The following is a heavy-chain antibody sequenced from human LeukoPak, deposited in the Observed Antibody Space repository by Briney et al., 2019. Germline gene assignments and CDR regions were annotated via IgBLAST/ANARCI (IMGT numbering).Heavy chain of an antibody. D-gene: IGHD3-22*01. J-gene: IGHJ4*02. CDR2: ISGSGGST. Sequence: GGSLRLSCAASGFTFSSYAMSWVRQAPGKGLEWVSAISGSGGSTYYADSVKGRFTISRDNSKNTLYLQMNSLRAEDTAVYYCAKDPFREYYDSSGYYDYWGQGTLVTVSS. CDR3: AKDPFREYYDSSGYYDY. V-gene: IGHV3-23*01. CDR1: GFTFSSYA.